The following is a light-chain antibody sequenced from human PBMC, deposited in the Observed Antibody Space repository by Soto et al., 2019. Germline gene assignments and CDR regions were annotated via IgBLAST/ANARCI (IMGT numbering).Light chain of an antibody. J-gene: IGLJ3*02. CDR2: ADS. CDR3: QVWDNTDEHPRVV. CDR1: NVGSKN. Sequence: SYVLTQPRSVSVAPGQTATITCGGNNVGSKNMYWYRQRPGQAPVLVVYADSDRPSGIPERFSGSNSGSTATLTINRVEAGDEADYSCQVWDNTDEHPRVVFGGGTKLTVL. V-gene: IGLV3-21*02.